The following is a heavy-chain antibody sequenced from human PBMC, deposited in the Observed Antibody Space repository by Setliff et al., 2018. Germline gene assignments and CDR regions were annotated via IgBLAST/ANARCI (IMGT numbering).Heavy chain of an antibody. CDR2: IYYSGST. CDR1: GASITSEAYY. V-gene: IGHV4-31*03. J-gene: IGHJ2*01. Sequence: SETLSLTCIVSGASITSEAYYWSWIRQYPGKGLEWIGYIYYSGSTYYNPSLQSRVTVSLDSSKNHFSLQLTSVTAADTAEYFCARSRTTAVQGGVVAVWGRGTLVTVSS. D-gene: IGHD6-19*01. CDR3: ARSRTTAVQGGVVAV.